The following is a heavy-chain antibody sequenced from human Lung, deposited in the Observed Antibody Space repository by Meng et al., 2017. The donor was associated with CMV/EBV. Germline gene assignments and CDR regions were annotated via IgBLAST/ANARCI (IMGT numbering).Heavy chain of an antibody. Sequence: VRWQASGAVLLKPYGLQCLTCPVSGGSLRSRNWWSWVRQPPGKELECIGEIYNSVSNNYNQSLKSRVTISVDESKNQFSLRLSSVTAADTDVYYCARVGAYCGGDCYHPRWGQGTLVTVSS. D-gene: IGHD2-21*02. CDR1: GGSLRSRNW. V-gene: IGHV4-4*02. CDR3: ARVGAYCGGDCYHPR. J-gene: IGHJ4*02. CDR2: IYNSVSN.